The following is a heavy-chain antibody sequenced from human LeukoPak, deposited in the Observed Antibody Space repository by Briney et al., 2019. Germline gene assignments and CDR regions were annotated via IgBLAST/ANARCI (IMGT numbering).Heavy chain of an antibody. J-gene: IGHJ4*02. V-gene: IGHV3-23*01. CDR3: ATGTVAVAVYYFDY. CDR2: ISGSGGST. CDR1: GFTFSSYA. Sequence: GGSLRLSCAASGFTFSSYAMSWVRQAPGKGLEWVSAISGSGGSTYYADSVKGRFTISRDNSKNTLYLQMNSLRAEDTAVYSCATGTVAVAVYYFDYWGQGNLVTVSS. D-gene: IGHD6-19*01.